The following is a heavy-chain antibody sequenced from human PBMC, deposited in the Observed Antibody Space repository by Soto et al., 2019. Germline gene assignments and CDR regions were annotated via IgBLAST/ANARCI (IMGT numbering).Heavy chain of an antibody. V-gene: IGHV3-11*01. CDR2: ILSLESHK. D-gene: IGHD2-8*01. J-gene: IGHJ4*02. CDR1: GFNFSDYY. CDR3: ATGLKDTSNRPSFDS. Sequence: GGSLRLSCSGFGFNFSDYYMNWIRQSPVKGLEWVSSILSLESHKYYAASVMGRFSVSRDDAKRSLFLQMNNLRAEDTGIYFCATGLKDTSNRPSFDSWGPGTPVTVSS.